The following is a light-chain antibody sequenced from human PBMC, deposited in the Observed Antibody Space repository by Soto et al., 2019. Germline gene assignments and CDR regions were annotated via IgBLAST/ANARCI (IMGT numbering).Light chain of an antibody. J-gene: IGLJ2*01. V-gene: IGLV2-14*01. CDR2: DVS. CDR3: SSYGSGSTI. Sequence: QSVLTQPASVSGSPGQSITFSCTGTSSDIGRHNDVSWYQQYPGKAPKLMLFDVSDRPSGVSNRFSGSKSGNTASLTISGLQAEDEADYYCSSYGSGSTIFGGGTKLTVL. CDR1: SSDIGRHND.